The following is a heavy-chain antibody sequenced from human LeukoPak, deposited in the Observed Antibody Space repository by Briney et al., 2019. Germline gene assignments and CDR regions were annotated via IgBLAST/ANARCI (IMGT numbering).Heavy chain of an antibody. Sequence: GGSLRLSWPASTFTLSSYEMNWARQAPGKGLEWVSYISSSAGTTYYADSVKGRFTISRDNAKNSLYLQMNSLRAEDTAVYFCARQQQQLWYDWGQGTLVTVSS. CDR1: TFTLSSYE. CDR2: ISSSAGTT. J-gene: IGHJ4*02. V-gene: IGHV3-48*03. D-gene: IGHD5-18*01. CDR3: ARQQQQLWYD.